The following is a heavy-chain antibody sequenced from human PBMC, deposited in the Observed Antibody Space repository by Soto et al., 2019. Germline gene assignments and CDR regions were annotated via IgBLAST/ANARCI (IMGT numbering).Heavy chain of an antibody. J-gene: IGHJ4*02. CDR2: ITGDGGVT. V-gene: IGHV3-23*01. CDR1: GFSFSRYA. CDR3: VTVPNRSWFTYDY. D-gene: IGHD3-10*01. Sequence: GGSLRLSCAASGFSFSRYAMSWVRQAPGKGLEWVSAITGDGGVTFYADSVKGRFTISRDNSKNTLFLQMNSLRAEDTAVYYGVTVPNRSWFTYDYWGQGTLVTVSS.